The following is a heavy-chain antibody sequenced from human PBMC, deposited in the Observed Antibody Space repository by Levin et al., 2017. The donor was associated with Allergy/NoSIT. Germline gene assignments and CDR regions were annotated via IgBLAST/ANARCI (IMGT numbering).Heavy chain of an antibody. Sequence: ASVKVSCKASGYTFTDYYIHWVRQAPGQGLEWMGWINPNSGGTKYAQKFQGRVTMTRDTSITTAYMELSRLRSDDTAVYYCARANYYDILTTGGWFDSWGQGTLVTVSS. CDR1: GYTFTDYY. V-gene: IGHV1-2*02. CDR3: ARANYYDILTTGGWFDS. J-gene: IGHJ5*01. D-gene: IGHD3-9*01. CDR2: INPNSGGT.